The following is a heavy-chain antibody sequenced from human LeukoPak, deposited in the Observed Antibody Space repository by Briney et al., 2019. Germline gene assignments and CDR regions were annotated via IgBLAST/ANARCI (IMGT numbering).Heavy chain of an antibody. CDR2: ISGSGGST. CDR3: AKDQNYYDSIGYGAFDV. CDR1: GFTFSSYG. D-gene: IGHD3-22*01. J-gene: IGHJ3*01. V-gene: IGHV3-23*01. Sequence: GGSLRLSCAASGFTFSSYGMSWVRQAPGKGLEWVSAISGSGGSTYYADSVKGRFTISRDNSKNTLYLQMNSLRVEDTAVYYCAKDQNYYDSIGYGAFDVWGQGTMVTVSS.